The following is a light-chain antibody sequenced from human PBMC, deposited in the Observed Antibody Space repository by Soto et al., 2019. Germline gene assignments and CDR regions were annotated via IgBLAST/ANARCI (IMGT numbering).Light chain of an antibody. CDR2: RTS. CDR1: SSNIGTNT. J-gene: IGLJ3*02. CDR3: AAWDDNVKGVM. Sequence: QSALTQPPSVSGTPGQRVTIFCSGSSSNIGTNTVNWYQQFPGTAPKLLFFRTSQRPSGVPARFSASRSGTSASLAISGLQSEDEADYYCAAWDDNVKGVMFGGGTKLTVL. V-gene: IGLV1-44*01.